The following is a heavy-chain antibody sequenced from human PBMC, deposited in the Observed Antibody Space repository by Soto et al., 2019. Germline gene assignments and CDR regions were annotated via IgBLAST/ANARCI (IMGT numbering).Heavy chain of an antibody. CDR1: GYTFTGYY. Sequence: ASVKVSCKASGYTFTGYYMHWVRQAPGQGLEWMGWINPNSGGTNYAQKFQGWVTMTRDTSISTAYMELSRLRSDDTAVYYCARDHCTNGVCPDYFDYWGQGTLVTVSS. D-gene: IGHD2-8*01. J-gene: IGHJ4*02. V-gene: IGHV1-2*04. CDR3: ARDHCTNGVCPDYFDY. CDR2: INPNSGGT.